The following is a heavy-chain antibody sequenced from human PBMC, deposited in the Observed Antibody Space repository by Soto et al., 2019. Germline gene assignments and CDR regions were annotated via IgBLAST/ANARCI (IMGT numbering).Heavy chain of an antibody. Sequence: GASVKVSCKASGYTFTSYGISWVRQAPGQGLEWMGWISAYNGNTNYAQKLQGRVTMTTDTSTSTAYMELRSLRSDDTAVYYCARDLSRTSGYDHHYYYYGMDGWGQGTTVTVSS. V-gene: IGHV1-18*01. CDR2: ISAYNGNT. D-gene: IGHD5-12*01. CDR3: ARDLSRTSGYDHHYYYYGMDG. CDR1: GYTFTSYG. J-gene: IGHJ6*02.